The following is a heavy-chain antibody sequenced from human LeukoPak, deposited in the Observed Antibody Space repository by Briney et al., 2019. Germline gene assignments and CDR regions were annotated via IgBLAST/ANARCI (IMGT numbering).Heavy chain of an antibody. J-gene: IGHJ6*03. CDR2: ISGSGGST. CDR1: GFTFSSYG. CDR3: ARESSSGWAIVLYYYMDV. D-gene: IGHD6-19*01. V-gene: IGHV3-23*01. Sequence: TGGSLRLSCAASGFTFSSYGMSWVRQAPGKRLEWVSAISGSGGSTYYADSVKGRFTISRDNAKNSLYLQMNSLRAEDTAVYYCARESSSGWAIVLYYYMDVWGKGTTVTISS.